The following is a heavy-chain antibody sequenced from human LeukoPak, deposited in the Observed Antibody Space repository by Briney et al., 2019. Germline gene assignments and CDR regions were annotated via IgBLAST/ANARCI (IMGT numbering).Heavy chain of an antibody. V-gene: IGHV4-4*07. CDR1: GGSISSYY. CDR2: IYTSGST. Sequence: SETLSLTCTVSGGSISSYYWSWIRQPAGKGLEWIGRIYTSGSTNYNPSLKSRVTISVDTSKNQFSLKLSSVTAADTAVYYCARHRYYYDSSGYYPFDYWGQGTLVTVSS. D-gene: IGHD3-22*01. J-gene: IGHJ4*02. CDR3: ARHRYYYDSSGYYPFDY.